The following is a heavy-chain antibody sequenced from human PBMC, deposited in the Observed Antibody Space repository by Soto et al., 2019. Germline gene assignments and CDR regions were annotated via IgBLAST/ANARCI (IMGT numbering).Heavy chain of an antibody. CDR2: INHSGST. J-gene: IGHJ6*02. D-gene: IGHD4-17*01. Sequence: TAETLSLTCAVYGGSFTGYCWSWIRQPPGKGLEWIGEINHSGSTNYNPSLVSGVTISAGTTTNHFSLKLSTGTATDTAAYYCGSDVGTTVVRETYYNGMKAWAQGPRAPS. CDR1: GGSFTGYC. V-gene: IGHV4-34*01. CDR3: GSDVGTTVVRETYYNGMKA.